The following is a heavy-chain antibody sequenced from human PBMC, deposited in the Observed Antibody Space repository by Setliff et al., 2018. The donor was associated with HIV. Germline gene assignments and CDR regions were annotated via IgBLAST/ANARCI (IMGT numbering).Heavy chain of an antibody. CDR3: STRQAPRSCYMDV. V-gene: IGHV3-23*01. J-gene: IGHJ6*03. Sequence: GGSLRLPCAASGFTFSNSLMTWVRQASGKGLAWVSSIRGTGGDTYYSDSVKGRFTISRDNSKNTLYLQMDSLRAEDTACYYCSTRQAPRSCYMDVCGNGTTVTVSS. CDR1: GFTFSNSL. CDR2: IRGTGGDT.